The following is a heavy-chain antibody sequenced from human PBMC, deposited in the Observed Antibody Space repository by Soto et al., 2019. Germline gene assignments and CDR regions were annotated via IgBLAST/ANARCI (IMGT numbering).Heavy chain of an antibody. CDR2: IYSDGTT. CDR1: GFTVSSNY. J-gene: IGHJ4*02. CDR3: AILSN. V-gene: IGHV3-53*01. D-gene: IGHD6-6*01. Sequence: GGSLRLSCAASGFTVSSNYMNWVRQAPGKGLEWLSIIYSDGTTYYADSVKGRFTISRDNFKNTLYLQMNNLRAEDTAVYYCAILSNWGQGTLVTVSS.